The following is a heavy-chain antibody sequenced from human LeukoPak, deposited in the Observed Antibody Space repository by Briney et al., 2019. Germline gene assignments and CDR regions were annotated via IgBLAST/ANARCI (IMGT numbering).Heavy chain of an antibody. J-gene: IGHJ4*02. CDR2: INPNSGGT. D-gene: IGHD2-15*01. Sequence: ASVKVSCKASGYTFTGYYIHWVRQAPGQGLEWKGWINPNSGGTNNAQKFQGRVTMTTDTSISTAYMELSRLRSDDTAVYYCARGPYCGGGYCYSFDYWGQGTLVTVSS. CDR1: GYTFTGYY. V-gene: IGHV1-2*02. CDR3: ARGPYCGGGYCYSFDY.